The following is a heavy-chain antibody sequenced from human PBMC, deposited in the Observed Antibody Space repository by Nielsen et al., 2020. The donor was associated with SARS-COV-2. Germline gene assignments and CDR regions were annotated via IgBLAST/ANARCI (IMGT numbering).Heavy chain of an antibody. D-gene: IGHD2-15*01. Sequence: PGKGLEWIGYIYYSGSTYYNPSLKSRVTISVDTSKNQFSLKLSSVTAADTAVYYCARDSFPHTLRGGPYYYGTDVWGQGTTVTVSS. CDR3: ARDSFPHTLRGGPYYYGTDV. CDR2: IYYSGST. J-gene: IGHJ6*02. V-gene: IGHV4-31*02.